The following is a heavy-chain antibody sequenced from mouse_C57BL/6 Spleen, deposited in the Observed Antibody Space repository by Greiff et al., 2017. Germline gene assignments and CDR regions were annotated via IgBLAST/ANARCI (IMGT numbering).Heavy chain of an antibody. CDR2: IYPGAGDT. D-gene: IGHD1-1*01. CDR1: GYAFSSSW. V-gene: IGHV1-82*01. CDR3: ARGSGSRAYFDY. J-gene: IGHJ2*01. Sequence: QVQLQQSGPELVKPGASVKISRKASGYAFSSSWMNWVKQRPGKGLEWIGRIYPGAGDTNYNGKFKGKATLTADKSSSTAYMQLSSLTSEDSAVYFCARGSGSRAYFDYWGQGTTLTVSS.